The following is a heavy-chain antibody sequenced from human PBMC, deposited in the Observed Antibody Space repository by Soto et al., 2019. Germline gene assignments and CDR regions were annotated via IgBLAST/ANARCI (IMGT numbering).Heavy chain of an antibody. CDR1: GYTFTSYY. CDR2: INPSGGST. J-gene: IGHJ6*02. D-gene: IGHD3-3*01. CDR3: ARGAREVRSIYYYYGMDV. V-gene: IGHV1-46*01. Sequence: ASVKVSCKASGYTFTSYYMHWVRQAPGQGLEWMGIINPSGGSTSYAQKFQGRVTMTRDTSTSTVYMELSSLRSEDTAVYYCARGAREVRSIYYYYGMDVWGQGTTVTVSS.